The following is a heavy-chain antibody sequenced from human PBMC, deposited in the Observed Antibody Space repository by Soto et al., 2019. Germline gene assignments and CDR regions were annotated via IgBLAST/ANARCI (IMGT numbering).Heavy chain of an antibody. CDR1: GGSISSSNW. D-gene: IGHD6-6*01. CDR3: ARDRGYSSSSRVRWFDP. Sequence: QVQLQESGPGLVKPSGTLSLTCAVSGGSISSSNWWSWVRQPPGKGLEWVGEIYHSGSTNYNPSLKSRVTISVDKSKNQFSLKLSSVTAADTAVYYCARDRGYSSSSRVRWFDPWGQGTLVTVSS. V-gene: IGHV4-4*02. CDR2: IYHSGST. J-gene: IGHJ5*02.